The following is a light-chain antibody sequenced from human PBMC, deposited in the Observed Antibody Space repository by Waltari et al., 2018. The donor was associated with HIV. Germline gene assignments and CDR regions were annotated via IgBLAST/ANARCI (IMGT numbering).Light chain of an antibody. V-gene: IGKV3D-11*02. CDR2: DAS. J-gene: IGKJ3*01. Sequence: EIVLTQSPATLSLSPGERATLSCRASQSISSYLAWYQQKPGQAPRLLIYDASNRASGIPARFSCSGSWTDFTLTISSLEPEDFALYYCQQRSNWHFGPGTKVDIK. CDR3: QQRSNWH. CDR1: QSISSY.